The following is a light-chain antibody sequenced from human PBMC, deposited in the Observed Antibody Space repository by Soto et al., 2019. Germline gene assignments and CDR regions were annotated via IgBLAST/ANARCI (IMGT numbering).Light chain of an antibody. CDR2: QAS. CDR3: QQYNSYSPT. V-gene: IGKV1-5*03. Sequence: DIQMTQSPSTLSASVGDRVTITCRASQSISVWLAWYQQKAGKAPNLLIYQASRLESGVPSRFSGSGSETEFTLTISGLQPGDSPTYYCQQYNSYSPTSGQGTKVEVK. CDR1: QSISVW. J-gene: IGKJ1*01.